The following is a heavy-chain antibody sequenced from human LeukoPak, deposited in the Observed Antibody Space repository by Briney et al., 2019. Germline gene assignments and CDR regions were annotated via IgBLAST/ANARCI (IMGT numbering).Heavy chain of an antibody. CDR1: GFTFSSYG. D-gene: IGHD6-13*01. J-gene: IGHJ4*02. V-gene: IGHV3-30*02. CDR2: IRYDGSNK. Sequence: GGSLRLSCAASGFTFSSYGMHWVRQAPGKGLEWVAFIRYDGSNKYYADSMKGRFTISRDNSKNTLYLQMNSLRAEDTAVYYCAKDTVRSIAAAGHFDYWGQGTLVTVSS. CDR3: AKDTVRSIAAAGHFDY.